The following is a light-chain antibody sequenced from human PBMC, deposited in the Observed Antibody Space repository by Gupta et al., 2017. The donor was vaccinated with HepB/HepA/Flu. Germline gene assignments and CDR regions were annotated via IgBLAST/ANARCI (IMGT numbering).Light chain of an antibody. CDR3: QQYGSLLT. J-gene: IGKJ4*01. CDR2: GAS. Sequence: EFELTPSQGTLPLSQGERATLSCRASQSVSSSYLAWYQQTPGHTTRLLIDGASSRATGIPDSFSGSGSGTDFPLTSSRLEPEDFAVYYYQQYGSLLTFGGGTKVEIK. V-gene: IGKV3-20*01. CDR1: QSVSSSY.